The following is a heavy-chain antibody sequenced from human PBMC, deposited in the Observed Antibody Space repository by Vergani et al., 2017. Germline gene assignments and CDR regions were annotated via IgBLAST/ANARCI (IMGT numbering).Heavy chain of an antibody. CDR3: ARDGVSGGALDI. D-gene: IGHD3-16*01. V-gene: IGHV1-2*02. CDR2: IFPKSGGT. CDR1: GYTFSDYF. J-gene: IGHJ3*02. Sequence: QVQVVQSGAEVKKPGASVKVSCQASGYTFSDYFIHWVRQAPGQGLEWMGWIFPKSGGTNYAQKFRGRVTMTRDTSINTVYMELTKLSSDDTAMYFCARDGVSGGALDIWGRGTLVTVSS.